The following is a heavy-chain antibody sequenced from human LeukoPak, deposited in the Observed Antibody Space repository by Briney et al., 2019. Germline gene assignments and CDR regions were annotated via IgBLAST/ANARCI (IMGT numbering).Heavy chain of an antibody. CDR2: VYYSGST. CDR1: GGSISSSYY. J-gene: IGHJ3*02. Sequence: SETLSLTCTLSGGSISSSYYWGWIRQSPGKGLDWIGNVYYSGSTHYNPSPKSRVIISIDTSKNQFSLNLTSVTAADSATDYCARQGESTHDALDIWGQGTRVTVSS. V-gene: IGHV4-39*01. CDR3: ARQGESTHDALDI. D-gene: IGHD2-21*01.